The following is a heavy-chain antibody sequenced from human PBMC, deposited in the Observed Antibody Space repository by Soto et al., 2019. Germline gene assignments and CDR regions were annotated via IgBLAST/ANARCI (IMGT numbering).Heavy chain of an antibody. Sequence: QLQLQESGPGLVKPSETLSLTCTVSGGSISSSSYYWGWIREPSGKGLEWIGSIYYSGSTYYNPSRKSRVTIYVDTSKNQFSLKLSSVADTDTAVYYCASSDGDYVSYWGQGTLVTVSS. V-gene: IGHV4-39*01. CDR3: ASSDGDYVSY. CDR2: IYYSGST. CDR1: GGSISSSSYY. J-gene: IGHJ4*02. D-gene: IGHD4-17*01.